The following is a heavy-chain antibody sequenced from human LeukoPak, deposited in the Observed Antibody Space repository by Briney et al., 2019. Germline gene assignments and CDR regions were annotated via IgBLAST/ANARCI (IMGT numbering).Heavy chain of an antibody. V-gene: IGHV3-53*01. Sequence: GGSLRLSCKVSGFTVSSNYMSWVRQAPGKGLEWVSIIHSVGDAFYADSVKGRFTISRDNSHNMVYLQMNSLTVEDTAVYYCARQGKGLDYWGQGTLVTVSS. CDR3: ARQGKGLDY. J-gene: IGHJ4*02. CDR1: GFTVSSNY. CDR2: IHSVGDA.